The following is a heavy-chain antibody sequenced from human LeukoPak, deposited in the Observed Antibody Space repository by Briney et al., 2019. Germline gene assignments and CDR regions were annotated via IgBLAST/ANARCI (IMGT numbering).Heavy chain of an antibody. CDR2: ISSSSSYI. J-gene: IGHJ3*01. Sequence: GGSLRLSCAASGFTFSSYSMNWVRQAPGKGLEWVSSISSSSSYIYYADSVKGRFTISRDNAKNSLYLQMNSLRAEDTAVYYCAREGTDYYDSSGYPRSWGQGTMVTVSS. CDR3: AREGTDYYDSSGYPRS. V-gene: IGHV3-21*01. D-gene: IGHD3-22*01. CDR1: GFTFSSYS.